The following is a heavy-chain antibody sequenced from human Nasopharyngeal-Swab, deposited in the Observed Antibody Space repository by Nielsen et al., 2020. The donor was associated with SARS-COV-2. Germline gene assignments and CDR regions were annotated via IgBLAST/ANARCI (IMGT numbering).Heavy chain of an antibody. CDR2: IDPSDSYT. CDR3: ARHPAYHYYYYGMDV. V-gene: IGHV5-10-1*01. J-gene: IGHJ6*02. CDR1: GYSFTSYY. D-gene: IGHD2-21*01. Sequence: GESLKISCKGSGYSFTSYYISWVRQMPGKGLEWMARIDPSDSYTNYTPSFQGHVTISADKSINTAYLQWSSLKASDTAMYYCARHPAYHYYYYGMDVRGQGTTVTVSS.